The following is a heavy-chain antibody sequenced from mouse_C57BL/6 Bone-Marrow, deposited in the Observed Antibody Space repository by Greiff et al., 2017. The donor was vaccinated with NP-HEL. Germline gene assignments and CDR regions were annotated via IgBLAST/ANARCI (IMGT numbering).Heavy chain of an antibody. J-gene: IGHJ2*01. D-gene: IGHD2-3*01. V-gene: IGHV5-4*01. CDR1: GFTFSSYA. CDR2: ISDGGSYT. Sequence: EVKLMESGGGLVKPGGSLKLSCAASGFTFSSYAMSWVRQTPEKRLEWVATISDGGSYTYYPDNVKGRFTISRDNAKNNLYLQMSHLKSEDTAMYYCARDRYDWGQGTTLTVSS. CDR3: ARDRYD.